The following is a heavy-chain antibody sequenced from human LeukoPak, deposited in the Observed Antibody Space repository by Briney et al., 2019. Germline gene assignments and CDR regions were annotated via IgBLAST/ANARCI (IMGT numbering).Heavy chain of an antibody. D-gene: IGHD5-18*01. Sequence: PSQTLSLTCTVYGGSISSGDYYWGWIRQPPGKGLEWIGYIYYSGSTYYNPSPKSRVTISVDTSKNQFSLKLSSVTAADTAVYHCDRVTSGYSYEFDYWGQGTLVTVSS. CDR2: IYYSGST. J-gene: IGHJ4*02. CDR1: GGSISSGDYY. V-gene: IGHV4-30-4*08. CDR3: DRVTSGYSYEFDY.